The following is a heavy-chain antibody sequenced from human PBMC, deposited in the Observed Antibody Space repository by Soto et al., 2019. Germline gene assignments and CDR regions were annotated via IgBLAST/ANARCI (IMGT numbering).Heavy chain of an antibody. CDR3: TTVMPTYYYDSSGYPSRAFDI. CDR2: IKSKTDGGTT. CDR1: GFTFSNAW. V-gene: IGHV3-15*01. Sequence: GGSLRLSCAASGFTFSNAWMTWVRQAPGKGLEWVGRIKSKTDGGTTDYAAPVKGRFTISRDDSKNTLYLQMNSLKTEDTAVYYCTTVMPTYYYDSSGYPSRAFDIWGQGTMVTVSS. D-gene: IGHD3-22*01. J-gene: IGHJ3*02.